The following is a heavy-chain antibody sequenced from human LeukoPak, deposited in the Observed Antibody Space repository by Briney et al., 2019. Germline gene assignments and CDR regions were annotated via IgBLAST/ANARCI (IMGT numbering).Heavy chain of an antibody. CDR2: IKQDGSEK. Sequence: GGSLRLSCAASGFSFSTYWMSWVRQAPGKGLERVANIKQDGSEKYYVDSVKGRFTISRDNAKNSLYLQMNSLRAEDTAVYYCGRRPREIAVADYWGQGTLVTVSS. J-gene: IGHJ4*02. CDR1: GFSFSTYW. D-gene: IGHD6-19*01. V-gene: IGHV3-7*01. CDR3: GRRPREIAVADY.